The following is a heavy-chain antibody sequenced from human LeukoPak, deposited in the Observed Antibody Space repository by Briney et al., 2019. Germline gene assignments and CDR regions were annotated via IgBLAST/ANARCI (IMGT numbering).Heavy chain of an antibody. V-gene: IGHV3-74*01. J-gene: IGHJ3*02. CDR3: AKEGRNQPIGMRWLQPSNDAFDI. CDR1: GFTFSSYW. Sequence: GGSLRLSCAASGFTFSSYWMHWVRQAPGKGLVWVSRINSDGSSTSYADSVKGRFTISRDNSKNTLYLQMNSLRAEDTAVYYCAKEGRNQPIGMRWLQPSNDAFDIWGQGTMVTVSS. D-gene: IGHD5-24*01. CDR2: INSDGSST.